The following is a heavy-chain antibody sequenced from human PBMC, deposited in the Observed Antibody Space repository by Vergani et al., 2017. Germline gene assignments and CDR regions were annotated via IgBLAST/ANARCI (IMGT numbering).Heavy chain of an antibody. CDR3: ARDRLLSIAARRGKYYFDY. CDR1: GGTFSSYT. Sequence: QVQLVQSGAEVKKPGSSVKVSCKASGGTFSSYTISWVRQAPGQGLEWMGRIIPILGIANYAQKFQGRVTMTRDTSISTAYMELSRLRSDDTAVYYCARDRLLSIAARRGKYYFDYWGQGTLVTVSS. D-gene: IGHD6-6*01. V-gene: IGHV1-69*08. CDR2: IIPILGIA. J-gene: IGHJ4*02.